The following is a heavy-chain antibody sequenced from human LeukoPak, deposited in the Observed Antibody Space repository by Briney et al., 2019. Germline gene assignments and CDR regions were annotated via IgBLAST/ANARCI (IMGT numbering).Heavy chain of an antibody. D-gene: IGHD3-10*01. Sequence: ASVKVSCKASGYTFTSYGISWVRQAPGQGLEWMGWISAYNGNTNYAQKFQGRVTITADESTSTAYMELSSLRSEDTAVYYCAREGAYYYGSGSYYTEFDYWGQGTLVTVSS. CDR2: ISAYNGNT. CDR1: GYTFTSYG. J-gene: IGHJ4*02. CDR3: AREGAYYYGSGSYYTEFDY. V-gene: IGHV1-18*01.